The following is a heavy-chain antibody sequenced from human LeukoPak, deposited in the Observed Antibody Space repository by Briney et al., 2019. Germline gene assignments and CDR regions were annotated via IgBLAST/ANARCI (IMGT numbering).Heavy chain of an antibody. CDR2: IKQDGSEK. Sequence: GGSLRPSCAASGFTFTTYWMTWVRQAPGKGLEWVANIKQDGSEKYYVDSVKGRFTISRDNAKNSLYLQMNSLRVEDTAVYYCAKDRGIISDYWGQGTLVTVSS. J-gene: IGHJ4*02. D-gene: IGHD3-10*01. V-gene: IGHV3-7*03. CDR3: AKDRGIISDY. CDR1: GFTFTTYW.